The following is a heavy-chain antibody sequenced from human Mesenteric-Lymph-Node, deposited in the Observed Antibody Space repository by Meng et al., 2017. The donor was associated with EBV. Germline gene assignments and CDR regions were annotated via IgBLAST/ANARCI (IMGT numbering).Heavy chain of an antibody. CDR3: ASGGCGGDCLL. CDR2: IRSKANSYAT. V-gene: IGHV3-73*01. Sequence: VWLVGSGGGLGKPGGSLRLSCAASGFTFSGSAMYWVRQASGKGLEWVGRIRSKANSYATVYAESAKGRFTISRDDSKNTAYLQMNSLKSEDTAVYYCASGGCGGDCLLWGQGTLVTVSS. J-gene: IGHJ4*02. D-gene: IGHD2-21*01. CDR1: GFTFSGSA.